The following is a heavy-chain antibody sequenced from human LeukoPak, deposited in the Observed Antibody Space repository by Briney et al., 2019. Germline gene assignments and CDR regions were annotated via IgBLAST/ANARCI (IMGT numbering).Heavy chain of an antibody. CDR2: IYTSGST. J-gene: IGHJ4*02. CDR3: ARGTRFSYYGSGSYFDY. D-gene: IGHD3-10*01. V-gene: IGHV4-4*07. Sequence: PSETLSLTCTVSGGSISSYYWSWIRQPAGKGLEWIGRIYTSGSTNYNPSLKSRVTMSVDTSKNQFSLKLSSVTAADTAVYYCARGTRFSYYGSGSYFDYWGQGTLVTVSS. CDR1: GGSISSYY.